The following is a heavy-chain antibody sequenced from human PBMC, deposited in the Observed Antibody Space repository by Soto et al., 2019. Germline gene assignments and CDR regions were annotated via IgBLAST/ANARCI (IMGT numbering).Heavy chain of an antibody. Sequence: PVKVSCKASGGTFSSYTISWVQQAPGQGLEWMGRIIPILGIANYAQKFQGRVTITADKSTSTAYMELSSLRSEDTAVYYCARLVPGDLKYFDYWGQGTLVTVS. D-gene: IGHD4-17*01. J-gene: IGHJ4*02. CDR2: IIPILGIA. V-gene: IGHV1-69*02. CDR1: GGTFSSYT. CDR3: ARLVPGDLKYFDY.